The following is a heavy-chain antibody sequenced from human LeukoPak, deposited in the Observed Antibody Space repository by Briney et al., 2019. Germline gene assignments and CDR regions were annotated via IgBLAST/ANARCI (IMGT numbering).Heavy chain of an antibody. V-gene: IGHV3-11*01. CDR1: GFSFSDYY. J-gene: IGHJ4*02. D-gene: IGHD3-22*01. Sequence: GGSLRLSCAASGFSFSDYYMSWIRQTPGKGLECVSYISTGASATHYTDSVRGRFSISRDNAKNSLYLQMTSLRAEDTAVYYCARAFRPGREDTYYYDSSGYLGGAFDYWGQGTLVTVSS. CDR3: ARAFRPGREDTYYYDSSGYLGGAFDY. CDR2: ISTGASAT.